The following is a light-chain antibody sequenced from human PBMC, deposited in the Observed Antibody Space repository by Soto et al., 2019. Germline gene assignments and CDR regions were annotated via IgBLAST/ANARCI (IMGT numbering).Light chain of an antibody. J-gene: IGKJ1*01. V-gene: IGKV3-15*01. Sequence: EVVMTQSPATLSVSPGERATLSCRASETVATNLAWYQQKPGQAPRLLISGASTRAAGISDRFRGSGSGTEFTLTISSLRSEDSAIYYCQQYFESPPMTFGQGTKVDIK. CDR3: QQYFESPPMT. CDR2: GAS. CDR1: ETVATN.